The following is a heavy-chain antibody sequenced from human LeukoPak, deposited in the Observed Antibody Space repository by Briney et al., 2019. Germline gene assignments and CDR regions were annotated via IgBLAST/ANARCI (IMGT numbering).Heavy chain of an antibody. D-gene: IGHD3-22*01. Sequence: PSETLSLTCTVSGGSISSGDYYWSWIRQPPGKGLEWIGEINHSGSTNYNPSLKSRVTISVDTSKNQFSLKLSSVTAADTAVYYCARGLGGVVITTPIFDYWGQGTLVTVSS. CDR3: ARGLGGVVITTPIFDY. J-gene: IGHJ4*02. CDR2: INHSGST. V-gene: IGHV4-39*07. CDR1: GGSISSGDYY.